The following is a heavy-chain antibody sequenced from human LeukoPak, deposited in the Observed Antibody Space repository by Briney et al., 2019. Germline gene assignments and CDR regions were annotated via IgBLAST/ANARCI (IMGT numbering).Heavy chain of an antibody. V-gene: IGHV1-69*13. CDR2: IIPIFGTA. CDR3: ARVKGGIAARINAFDI. D-gene: IGHD6-6*01. J-gene: IGHJ3*02. Sequence: ASVKVSCKASGGTFSSYAISWVRQAPGQGLERMGGIIPIFGTANYAQKFQGRVTITADESTSTACMELSSLRSEDTAVYYCARVKGGIAARINAFDIWGQGTMVTVSS. CDR1: GGTFSSYA.